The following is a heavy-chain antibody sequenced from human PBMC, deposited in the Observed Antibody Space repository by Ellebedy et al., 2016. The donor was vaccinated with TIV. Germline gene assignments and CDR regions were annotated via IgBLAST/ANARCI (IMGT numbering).Heavy chain of an antibody. CDR3: ALSSGHDSKDIYYYNMDV. D-gene: IGHD5-12*01. CDR2: IKDVGSEK. V-gene: IGHV3-7*03. CDR1: GFTFRSYW. Sequence: GESLKISXAASGFTFRSYWMSWVRQAPGKGLEWVANIKDVGSEKYFVDSVKGRFTISRDNAKNSLYLQMNGLRVEYTSLYYCALSSGHDSKDIYYYNMDVWGIGTTVTVSS. J-gene: IGHJ6*03.